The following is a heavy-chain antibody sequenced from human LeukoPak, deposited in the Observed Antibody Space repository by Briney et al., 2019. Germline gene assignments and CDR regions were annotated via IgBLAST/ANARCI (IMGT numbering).Heavy chain of an antibody. CDR3: ARAYYDFWSGYFSSFSSYGMDV. CDR2: ISYDGSNK. D-gene: IGHD3-3*01. Sequence: GGSLRLSCAASGFTFSSYAMHWVRQAPGKGLEWVAVISYDGSNKYYADSVKGRFTISRDNSKNTLYLQMNSLRAEDTAVYYCARAYYDFWSGYFSSFSSYGMDVWGQGTTVTVSS. V-gene: IGHV3-30-3*01. J-gene: IGHJ6*02. CDR1: GFTFSSYA.